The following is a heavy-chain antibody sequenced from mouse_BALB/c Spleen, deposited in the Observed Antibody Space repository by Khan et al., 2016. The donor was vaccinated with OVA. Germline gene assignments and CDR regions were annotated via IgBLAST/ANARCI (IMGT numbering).Heavy chain of an antibody. J-gene: IGHJ3*01. CDR2: IYPFNDAT. Sequence: VQLQQSGPEVVKPGASVKMSCKASGYTFTSYVMHWVKQKPGQGLEWIGYIYPFNDATKFNEKFNGKATLTSDKSSSTAYIELRSLTSEDSAVYYCAPVVSYYVSFVYWCQGTLVTVSA. CDR3: APVVSYYVSFVY. V-gene: IGHV1S136*01. CDR1: GYTFTSYV. D-gene: IGHD1-1*01.